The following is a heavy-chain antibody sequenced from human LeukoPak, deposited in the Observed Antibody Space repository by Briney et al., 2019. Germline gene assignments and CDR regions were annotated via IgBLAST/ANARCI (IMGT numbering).Heavy chain of an antibody. J-gene: IGHJ4*02. CDR1: GYTLTELS. D-gene: IGHD3-22*01. CDR3: ATDNLDSSGLQFDY. V-gene: IGHV1-24*01. CDR2: FDPEDGET. Sequence: ASVKVSCKVSGYTLTELSMHWVRQAPGKGLEWMGGFDPEDGETIYAQKFQGRVTMTEDTSTDTAYMELSSLRSEDTAVYYCATDNLDSSGLQFDYWGQGTLVTVSS.